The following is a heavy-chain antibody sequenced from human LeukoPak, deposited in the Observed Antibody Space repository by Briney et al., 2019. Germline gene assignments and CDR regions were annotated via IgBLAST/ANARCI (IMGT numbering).Heavy chain of an antibody. J-gene: IGHJ5*02. CDR2: INHSGST. V-gene: IGHV4-34*01. Sequence: SETLSLTCAVYGGSFSGYYWSWIRQPPGKGLEWIGEINHSGSTNYNPSLKSRVIISVDTSKNQFSLKLSSVTAADTAVYYCARFVTHQLNWFDPWGQGTLVTVSS. CDR1: GGSFSGYY. D-gene: IGHD1-1*01. CDR3: ARFVTHQLNWFDP.